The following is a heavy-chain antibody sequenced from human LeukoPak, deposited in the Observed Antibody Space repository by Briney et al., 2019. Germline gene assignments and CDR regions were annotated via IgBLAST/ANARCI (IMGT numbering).Heavy chain of an antibody. CDR3: AREHYSSSSSDY. D-gene: IGHD6-6*01. V-gene: IGHV3-74*01. CDR2: TNTDGSGT. J-gene: IGHJ4*02. Sequence: GSLRLSCAASGFMFSSYWMHWVRQAPGKGLVWVSRTNTDGSGTSYADSVKGRFTISRDNAKNTLYLQMNSLRVEDTAVYYCAREHYSSSSSDYWGQGTLVTVSS. CDR1: GFMFSSYW.